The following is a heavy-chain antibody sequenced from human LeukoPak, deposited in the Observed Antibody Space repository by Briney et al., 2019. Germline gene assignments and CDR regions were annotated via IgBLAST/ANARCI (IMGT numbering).Heavy chain of an antibody. Sequence: ASVKVSCKASGYTFTGYYMHWVRQAPGQGLEWMGWINPNSGGTNYAQKFQGRVTMTRDTSISTAYMELSRLRSDDTAAYYCARDLLYDSSGYYDYWGQGTLVTVSS. CDR2: INPNSGGT. D-gene: IGHD3-22*01. CDR1: GYTFTGYY. J-gene: IGHJ4*02. CDR3: ARDLLYDSSGYYDY. V-gene: IGHV1-2*02.